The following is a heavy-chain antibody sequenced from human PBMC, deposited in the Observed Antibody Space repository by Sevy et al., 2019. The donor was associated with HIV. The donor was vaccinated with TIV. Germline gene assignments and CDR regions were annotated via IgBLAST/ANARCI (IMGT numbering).Heavy chain of an antibody. Sequence: GGSLRLSCEVSGFNFRSYWMSWVRQAPGKGLEWVANIKHDGCEQYYLDSVKGRFTVSRDNGKNSLYLQMTSLRVDDAAVDYCARERQEEDKSGAKFDYWGRGTLVTVSS. J-gene: IGHJ4*02. CDR1: GFNFRSYW. V-gene: IGHV3-7*01. D-gene: IGHD3-10*01. CDR2: IKHDGCEQ. CDR3: ARERQEEDKSGAKFDY.